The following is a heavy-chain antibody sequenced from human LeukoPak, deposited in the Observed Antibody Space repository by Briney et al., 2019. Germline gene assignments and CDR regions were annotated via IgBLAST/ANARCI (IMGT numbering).Heavy chain of an antibody. D-gene: IGHD2-2*01. CDR2: INPNTGGT. Sequence: ASVKVSCKTSGYTFTVYLMHWVRQAPGQGLEWMGWINPNTGGTNYAQKFQGRVTMTRDTSISTAYMELSRLRSDDTAVYFCAPTSVSYFDYWGQGTLVTVSS. CDR3: APTSVSYFDY. J-gene: IGHJ4*02. CDR1: GYTFTVYL. V-gene: IGHV1-2*02.